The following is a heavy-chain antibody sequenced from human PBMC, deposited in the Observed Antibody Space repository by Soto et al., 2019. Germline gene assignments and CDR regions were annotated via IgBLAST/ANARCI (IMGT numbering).Heavy chain of an antibody. Sequence: GGSLSISCAASGFTFSSYGMHWVRQAPGKGLEWVAVISYDGSNKYYADSVKGRFTISRDNSKNTLYLQMNSLRAEDTAVYYCAKDPRGGSYFDYWGQGTLVTVSS. J-gene: IGHJ4*02. V-gene: IGHV3-30*18. CDR1: GFTFSSYG. CDR3: AKDPRGGSYFDY. D-gene: IGHD1-26*01. CDR2: ISYDGSNK.